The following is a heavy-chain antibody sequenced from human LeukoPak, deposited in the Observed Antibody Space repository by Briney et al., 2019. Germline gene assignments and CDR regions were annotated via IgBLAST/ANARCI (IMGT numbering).Heavy chain of an antibody. CDR3: SKSNGYGLIDI. V-gene: IGHV4-59*12. J-gene: IGHJ3*02. CDR1: GFTFCRFA. CDR2: TFYSGRT. Sequence: GSLRLSCAASGFTFCRFAMSWVRQGLGKALEWIGNTFYSGRTYYSPSLKSRVTISLDTSRNQLSLKLNSVTAADTAVYYCSKSNGYGLIDIWGQGKMVTVSS. D-gene: IGHD3-22*01.